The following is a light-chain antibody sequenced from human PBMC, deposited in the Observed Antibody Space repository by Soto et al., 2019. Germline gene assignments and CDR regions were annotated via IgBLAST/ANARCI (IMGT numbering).Light chain of an antibody. CDR1: QSITSW. CDR2: DAS. Sequence: DIQMTQSPSTLSASVGDRVSITCRASQSITSWLAWYQQKPGRAPKLLIYDASMLESGVPSRFSGSGSGTDFTLTFSSLQPDDFATDYCQQYNSFPTFGGGTKVEIK. J-gene: IGKJ4*01. V-gene: IGKV1-5*01. CDR3: QQYNSFPT.